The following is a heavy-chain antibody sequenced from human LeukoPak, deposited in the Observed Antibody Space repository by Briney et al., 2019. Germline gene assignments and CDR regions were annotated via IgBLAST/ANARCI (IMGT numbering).Heavy chain of an antibody. D-gene: IGHD3-22*01. CDR3: ARASSGYYWDFDY. J-gene: IGHJ4*02. V-gene: IGHV4-39*01. Sequence: MPSQTLSLICTVSGDSISSYNYFWGWIRQPPGKGLEWVGSIYYRVNTYYNPSLKSRVTLSADTSKNQFSLKVTSVTAADTAVYYCARASSGYYWDFDYWGQGALVTVSS. CDR1: GDSISSYNYF. CDR2: IYYRVNT.